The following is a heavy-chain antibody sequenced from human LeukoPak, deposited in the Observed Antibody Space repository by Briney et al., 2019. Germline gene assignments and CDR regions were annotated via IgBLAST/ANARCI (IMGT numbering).Heavy chain of an antibody. CDR3: ARDLGDCSSTSCYSNY. D-gene: IGHD2-2*01. Sequence: SVKVSCKATGCTFSSYAISWVRQAPGQGLEWMGGIIPIFGTANYAQKFQGRVTITADESTSTDYMELSSLRSEDTAVYYCARDLGDCSSTSCYSNYWGQGTLVTVSS. J-gene: IGHJ4*02. CDR2: IIPIFGTA. CDR1: GCTFSSYA. V-gene: IGHV1-69*01.